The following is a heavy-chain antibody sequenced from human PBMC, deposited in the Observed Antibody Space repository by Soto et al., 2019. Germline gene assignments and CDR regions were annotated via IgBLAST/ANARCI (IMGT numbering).Heavy chain of an antibody. D-gene: IGHD4-4*01. CDR3: ARTAVDYSNARLGCEDAFDI. V-gene: IGHV2-70*01. Sequence: SGPTLVNPTQTLTLTCTFSGFSLSTSGMCVSWIRQPPGKALEWLALIDWDDDKYYSTSLKTRLTISKDTSKNQVVLTMTNMDPVDTATYYCARTAVDYSNARLGCEDAFDIWGQGTMVTVSS. CDR2: IDWDDDK. J-gene: IGHJ3*02. CDR1: GFSLSTSGMC.